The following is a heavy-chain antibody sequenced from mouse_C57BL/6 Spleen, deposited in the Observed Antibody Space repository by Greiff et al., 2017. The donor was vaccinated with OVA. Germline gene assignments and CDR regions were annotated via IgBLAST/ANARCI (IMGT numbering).Heavy chain of an antibody. CDR2: IYPGDGDT. CDR3: AIDSSGVYYYAMDY. J-gene: IGHJ4*01. V-gene: IGHV1-82*01. CDR1: GYAFSSSW. D-gene: IGHD3-2*02. Sequence: QVQLQQSGPELVKPGASVKISCKASGYAFSSSWMNWVKQRPGKGLEWIGRIYPGDGDTNYNGKFKGKATLTADKSSSTAYMQLSSLTSEDSAVYFCAIDSSGVYYYAMDYWGQGTSVTVSS.